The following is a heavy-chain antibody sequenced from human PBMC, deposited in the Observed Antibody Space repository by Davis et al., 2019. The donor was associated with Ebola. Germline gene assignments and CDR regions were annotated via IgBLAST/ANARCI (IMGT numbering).Heavy chain of an antibody. CDR2: VSAYNGNT. V-gene: IGHV1-18*04. Sequence: ASVTVSCKASGYTFNNYGISWVRQAPGQEPEWMGWVSAYNGNTNYAQEVQGRVAMTTDTSTNTAYMELRSLKSNDTAVYYCARAPKELFEYTNGWPPFDCWGQGTLVTVSS. J-gene: IGHJ4*02. CDR1: GYTFNNYG. D-gene: IGHD6-19*01. CDR3: ARAPKELFEYTNGWPPFDC.